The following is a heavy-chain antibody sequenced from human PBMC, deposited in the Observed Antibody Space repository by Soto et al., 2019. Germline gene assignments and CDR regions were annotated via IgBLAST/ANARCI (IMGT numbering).Heavy chain of an antibody. J-gene: IGHJ4*02. V-gene: IGHV1-8*01. Sequence: QVQLVQSGAEVKKPGASVKVSCKASGYTFTSYDINWVRQATGQGLEWMGWMNPNSGNTGYAQKFQGRVTMTRNTSISTAYMELSSLRSEETAVYYCARGRVFYYYDSSGYYYFRYFDYWGQGTLVTVSS. CDR1: GYTFTSYD. CDR2: MNPNSGNT. CDR3: ARGRVFYYYDSSGYYYFRYFDY. D-gene: IGHD3-22*01.